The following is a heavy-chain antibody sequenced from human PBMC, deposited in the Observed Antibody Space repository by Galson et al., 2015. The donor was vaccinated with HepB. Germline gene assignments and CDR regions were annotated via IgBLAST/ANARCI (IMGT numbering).Heavy chain of an antibody. CDR3: ARRDSGWYGNEYFQH. CDR2: INPNSGGT. D-gene: IGHD6-19*01. Sequence: SVKVSCKASGYTFTGYYMHWVRQAPGQGLEWMGRINPNSGGTNYAQKFQGRVTMTRNTSISTAYMELSSLRSEDTAVYYCARRDSGWYGNEYFQHWGQGTLVTVSS. J-gene: IGHJ1*01. CDR1: GYTFTGYY. V-gene: IGHV1-2*06.